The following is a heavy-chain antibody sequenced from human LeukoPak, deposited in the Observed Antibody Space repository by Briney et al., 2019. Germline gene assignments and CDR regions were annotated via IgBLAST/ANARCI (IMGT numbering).Heavy chain of an antibody. CDR3: ARDRNGGSGWPNWFDP. J-gene: IGHJ5*02. D-gene: IGHD6-19*01. CDR2: INPNSGGT. Sequence: ASVKVSCKASRYTFTGYYMHWVRQAPGQGLEWMGWINPNSGGTNYAQKFQGWVTMTRDTSISTAYMELSRLRSDDTAVYYCARDRNGGSGWPNWFDPWGQGTLVTVSS. CDR1: RYTFTGYY. V-gene: IGHV1-2*04.